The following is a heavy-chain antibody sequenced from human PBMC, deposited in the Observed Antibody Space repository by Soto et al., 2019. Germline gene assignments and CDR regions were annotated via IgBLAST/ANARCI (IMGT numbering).Heavy chain of an antibody. D-gene: IGHD3-16*01. CDR3: ASLWGGTSYYYYGMDV. J-gene: IGHJ6*02. CDR1: GGSISSSSYY. V-gene: IGHV4-39*01. Sequence: SETLSLTCTVSGGSISSSSYYWGWIRQPPGKGLEWIGSIYYSGSTYYNPSLKSRVTISVDTSKNQFSLKLSSVTAADTAVYYCASLWGGTSYYYYGMDVWGQGTTVTVSS. CDR2: IYYSGST.